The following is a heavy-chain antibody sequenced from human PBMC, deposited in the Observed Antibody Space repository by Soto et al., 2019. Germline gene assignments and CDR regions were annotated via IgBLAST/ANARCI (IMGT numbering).Heavy chain of an antibody. CDR1: GFTFSSYA. J-gene: IGHJ6*02. Sequence: GGSLRLSCAASGFTFSSYAMSWVRQAPGKGLEWVSAISGSGGSTYYADSVKGRFTISRDNSKNTLYLQMNSLRAEDTAVYYCAKDAPDGGGPLSLFSRYGMDVWGQGTTVTVSS. D-gene: IGHD3-16*01. V-gene: IGHV3-23*01. CDR2: ISGSGGST. CDR3: AKDAPDGGGPLSLFSRYGMDV.